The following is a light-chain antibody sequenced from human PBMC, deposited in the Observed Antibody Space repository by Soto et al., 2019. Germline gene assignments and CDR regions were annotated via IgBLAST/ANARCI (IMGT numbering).Light chain of an antibody. Sequence: EIVLTQSPGTLSLSPGERATLSCRASQSVNNNFLAWYQQKPGQAPRLFIYGASSRATGIPDRFSGSGSGTDFTLTISRLEPEDFAVYYCQHYGTSLYTFGQGTKLEI. CDR2: GAS. CDR1: QSVNNNF. V-gene: IGKV3-20*01. J-gene: IGKJ2*01. CDR3: QHYGTSLYT.